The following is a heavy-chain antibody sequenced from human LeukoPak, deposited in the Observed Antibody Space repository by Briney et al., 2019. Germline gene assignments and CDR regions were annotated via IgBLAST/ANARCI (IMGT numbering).Heavy chain of an antibody. J-gene: IGHJ4*02. CDR1: GFTFSSYW. D-gene: IGHD3-10*01. CDR2: INSDGSST. V-gene: IGHV3-74*01. Sequence: GGSLRLSCAASGFTFSSYWMHWVRQAPGKGLVWVSRINSDGSSTSYADSVKGRFTISRDNAKNSLYLQMNSLRAEDTAVYYCARDGFGEIPFDYWGQGTLVTVSS. CDR3: ARDGFGEIPFDY.